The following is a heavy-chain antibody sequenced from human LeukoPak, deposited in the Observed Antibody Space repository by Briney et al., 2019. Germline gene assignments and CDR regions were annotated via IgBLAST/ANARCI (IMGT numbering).Heavy chain of an antibody. V-gene: IGHV1-2*02. D-gene: IGHD5-18*01. J-gene: IGHJ5*02. Sequence: ASVKVSCKASGYTFTGYYMHWVRQAPGQGLEWMGWINPNSGGTNYAQKFQGRVTMTRDTSISTAYMELSRLRSDDTAVYYCARAGSTAMLPPSTWGQGTLVTVSS. CDR2: INPNSGGT. CDR3: ARAGSTAMLPPST. CDR1: GYTFTGYY.